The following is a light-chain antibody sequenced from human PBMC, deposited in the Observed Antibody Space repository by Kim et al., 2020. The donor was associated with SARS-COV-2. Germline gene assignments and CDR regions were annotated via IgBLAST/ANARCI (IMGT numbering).Light chain of an antibody. V-gene: IGKV1-17*03. J-gene: IGKJ4*01. CDR1: QASGNY. Sequence: GFVGDSVTITGRASQASGNYLVWFQKKPGKGPKRLIYAASTLESGVPSRFSGSGSGTEFTLTISSLQPEDSATYFCLQHNVYPLTFGGGTKVDIK. CDR2: AAS. CDR3: LQHNVYPLT.